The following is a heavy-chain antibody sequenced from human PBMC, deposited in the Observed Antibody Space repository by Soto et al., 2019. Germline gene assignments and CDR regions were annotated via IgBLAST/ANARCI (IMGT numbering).Heavy chain of an antibody. V-gene: IGHV5-51*01. CDR2: IYPGDSDT. CDR1: GYSFTSYW. CDR3: ARNDRYSSTDYYYYGMDV. J-gene: IGHJ6*02. Sequence: PGESLKISCKGSGYSFTSYWIGWVRQMPGKGLEWMGIIYPGDSDTRYSPSFQGQVTISADKSISTAYLQWSSLKASDTAMYYCARNDRYSSTDYYYYGMDVWGQGTTVTVSS. D-gene: IGHD6-13*01.